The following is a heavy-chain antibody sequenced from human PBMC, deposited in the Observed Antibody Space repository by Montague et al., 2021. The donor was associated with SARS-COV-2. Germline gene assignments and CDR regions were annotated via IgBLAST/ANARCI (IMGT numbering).Heavy chain of an antibody. CDR2: IDWEGDT. J-gene: IGHJ6*02. V-gene: IGHV2-70*19. Sequence: PELVKPTQTLTLTCTFSGFSLTTSGVSVSWVRQPPGKALEWLAVIDWEGDTHYNTSLKTRLTISKDSTGNQVVLTVTNMDPVDTATYYCARILSRIGNYGAVLHYGMDVWGQGTTVTVSS. CDR1: GFSLTTSGVS. D-gene: IGHD4-17*01. CDR3: ARILSRIGNYGAVLHYGMDV.